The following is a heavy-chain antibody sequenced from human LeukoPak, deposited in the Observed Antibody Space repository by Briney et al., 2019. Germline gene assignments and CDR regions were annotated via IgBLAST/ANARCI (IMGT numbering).Heavy chain of an antibody. CDR2: IYGRAST. J-gene: IGHJ4*02. CDR1: GYSLGKNYY. CDR3: ARYDSRGSASTRFDY. D-gene: IGHD3-16*01. Sequence: PSETLSLTCAVSGYSLGKNYYWGWIRQSPGKGLEWIGRIYGRASTSYNPSLMNRVTMSVDTSKNHFSLQLTSVTAADTAVYYCARYDSRGSASTRFDYWGPGILVPVSS. V-gene: IGHV4-38-2*01.